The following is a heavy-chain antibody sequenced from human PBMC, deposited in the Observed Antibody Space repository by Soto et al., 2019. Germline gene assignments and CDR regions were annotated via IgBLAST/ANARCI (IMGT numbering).Heavy chain of an antibody. D-gene: IGHD2-2*01. CDR3: AREGSSTSYYNWFDP. CDR2: IYYSGST. V-gene: IGHV4-59*01. J-gene: IGHJ5*02. Sequence: QVQLQESGPGLVKPSETLSLTCTVSGGSISSYYWSWIRQPPGKGLEWIGYIYYSGSTNYNPYLKSRVTISVDTAKHQFPQQLSSVTAEDTAVYYCAREGSSTSYYNWFDPWGQGTLVIVSS. CDR1: GGSISSYY.